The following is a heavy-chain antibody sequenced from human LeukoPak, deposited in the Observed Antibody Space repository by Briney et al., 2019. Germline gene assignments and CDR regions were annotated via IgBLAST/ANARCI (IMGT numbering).Heavy chain of an antibody. V-gene: IGHV3-15*01. CDR1: GFTFSNAW. Sequence: PGGSLRLSRAASGFTFSNAWMSWVGQAQGKGLEWVGRIKSKTDGGTTDYAAPVKGRFTISRDDLENTIYLQMSSLKTEDTAVYYCSWIRGALGYYYMDVWGKGTPVTISS. CDR3: SWIRGALGYYYMDV. CDR2: IKSKTDGGTT. J-gene: IGHJ6*03. D-gene: IGHD3-10*01.